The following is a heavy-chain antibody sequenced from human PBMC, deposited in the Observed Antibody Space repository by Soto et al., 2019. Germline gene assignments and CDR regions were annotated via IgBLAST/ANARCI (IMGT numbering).Heavy chain of an antibody. D-gene: IGHD5-12*01. Sequence: SETLSLTCAVYGGSFSGYYWGWIRQPPGKGLEWIGEINHSGSTNYNPSLKSRVTISVDTSKNQFSLKLSSVTAADTAVYYCARGQDIVATSVEWGQGTLVT. CDR1: GGSFSGYY. CDR2: INHSGST. V-gene: IGHV4-34*01. CDR3: ARGQDIVATSVE. J-gene: IGHJ4*02.